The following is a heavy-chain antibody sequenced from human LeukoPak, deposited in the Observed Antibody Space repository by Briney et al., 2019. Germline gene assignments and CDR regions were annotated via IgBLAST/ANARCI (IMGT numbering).Heavy chain of an antibody. Sequence: ASVKVSCTASGGTFSSYAISWVRQAPGQGLEWTGRIIPILGIANYAQKFQGRVTITADKSTSTAYMELSSLRSEDTAVYYCARGHYDILTGYQRGSFDPWGQGTLVTVSS. CDR3: ARGHYDILTGYQRGSFDP. D-gene: IGHD3-9*01. J-gene: IGHJ5*02. CDR2: IIPILGIA. V-gene: IGHV1-69*04. CDR1: GGTFSSYA.